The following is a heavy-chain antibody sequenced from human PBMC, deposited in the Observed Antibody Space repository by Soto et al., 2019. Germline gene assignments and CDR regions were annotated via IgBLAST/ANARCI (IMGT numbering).Heavy chain of an antibody. J-gene: IGHJ6*02. V-gene: IGHV1-69*01. Sequence: QVQLVQSGAEVKKPGSSVKVSCKASGGTFSSYAISWVRQAPGQGLEWMGGIIPIFGTANYAQKFQCRVTITADDSTSTSYMELSSLRSEHTAVYYCARTLFTYYDFPGVWGQGTTVTGSS. CDR1: GGTFSSYA. D-gene: IGHD3-3*01. CDR3: ARTLFTYYDFPGV. CDR2: IIPIFGTA.